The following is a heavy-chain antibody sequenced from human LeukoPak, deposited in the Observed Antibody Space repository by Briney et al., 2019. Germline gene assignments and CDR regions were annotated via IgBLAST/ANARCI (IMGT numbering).Heavy chain of an antibody. CDR3: ARGRGKYCRSTSCRTVNFDY. CDR2: INHSGST. Sequence: SETLSLTCAVYGGSFSGYYWSWIRQPPGKGLEWIGEINHSGSTNYNPSLKSRVTISVDTSKNQFSLKLSSVTAADTAVYYCARGRGKYCRSTSCRTVNFDYWGQGTLVTVSS. J-gene: IGHJ4*02. D-gene: IGHD2-2*01. V-gene: IGHV4-34*01. CDR1: GGSFSGYY.